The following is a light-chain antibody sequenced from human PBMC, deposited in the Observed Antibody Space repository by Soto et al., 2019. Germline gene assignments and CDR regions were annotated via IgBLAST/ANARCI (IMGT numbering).Light chain of an antibody. V-gene: IGLV2-14*01. CDR2: DVS. CDR1: SSDVGSYNY. Sequence: QSALTQPASVCGSPRQSITISCTVTSSDVGSYNYVSWYQQYPGKVPKLMIYDVSYRPSGVSNRFSGSKSGNTASLTISVLQAEDEADSYCSSFTSSSTYVFATGTKVPV. CDR3: SSFTSSSTYV. J-gene: IGLJ1*01.